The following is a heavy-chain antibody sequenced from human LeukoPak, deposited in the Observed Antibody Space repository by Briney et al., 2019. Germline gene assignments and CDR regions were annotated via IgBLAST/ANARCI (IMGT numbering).Heavy chain of an antibody. CDR3: ARSYSGSYYKLDY. D-gene: IGHD3-10*01. V-gene: IGHV1-2*02. J-gene: IGHJ4*02. CDR1: GYTFTGYY. Sequence: ASVKVSCKASGYTFTGYYMHWVRQAPGQGLEWMGWINPNSGGTNYAQKFQGRVTMTRDTSISTAYMELSRLRSDDTAVYYCARSYSGSYYKLDYWGQGTLVTVSS. CDR2: INPNSGGT.